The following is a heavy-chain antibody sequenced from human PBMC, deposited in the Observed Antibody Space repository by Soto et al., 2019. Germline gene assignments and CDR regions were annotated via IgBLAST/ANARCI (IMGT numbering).Heavy chain of an antibody. CDR1: GYTFTGYY. CDR2: INPNSGGT. CDR3: ARDRVDYSSFHYGMDV. J-gene: IGHJ6*02. Sequence: PSVKVSCKTSGYTFTGYYIHWVRQAPGQGLEWMGWINPNSGGTNYAQKFRDRVTMTRDTSISTAYMEVSRLRSDDTAVFYCARDRVDYSSFHYGMDVWGQGTTVTVSS. D-gene: IGHD6-19*01. V-gene: IGHV1-2*02.